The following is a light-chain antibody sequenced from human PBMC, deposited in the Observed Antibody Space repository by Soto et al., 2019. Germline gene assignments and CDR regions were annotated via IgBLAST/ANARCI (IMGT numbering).Light chain of an antibody. Sequence: QSVLTQPPSVSGAPGQRVTNSRTGSSSNIGSTYDVQWYQQLPGTAPKLLMHGNTDRPSGVPDRFSGSKSGTSASLTITGLQADDEADYYCQSYDDSLSVHYVFGTGTKVTVL. J-gene: IGLJ1*01. CDR1: SSNIGSTYD. CDR2: GNT. V-gene: IGLV1-40*01. CDR3: QSYDDSLSVHYV.